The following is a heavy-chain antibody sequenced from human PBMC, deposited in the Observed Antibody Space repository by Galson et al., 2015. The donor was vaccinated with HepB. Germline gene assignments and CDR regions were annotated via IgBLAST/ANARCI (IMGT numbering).Heavy chain of an antibody. D-gene: IGHD5-24*01. V-gene: IGHV1-46*01. CDR1: GYTFTSYY. J-gene: IGHJ3*02. Sequence: SVKVSCKASGYTFTSYYIHWVRQAPGQGLEWMGIINPAGGSTTYAQKFQGRVIMTRDTSTSTVYMELSSLRSEDTAVYYCASPVITPGRFDIWGQGTMDTVSS. CDR3: ASPVITPGRFDI. CDR2: INPAGGST.